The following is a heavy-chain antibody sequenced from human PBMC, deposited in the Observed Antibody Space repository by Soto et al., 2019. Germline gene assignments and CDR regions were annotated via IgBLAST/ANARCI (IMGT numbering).Heavy chain of an antibody. Sequence: QVKLVQSGAEVKEPGDSVRVSCEASGYTFTAYYIHWVRQAPGQGLEWMGWISTKFGDTTYAQDFQGRVSMTRDMSVSTVYMELSRLTSDDTAIYYCARNMDYYYGPGSGNGHGFWGQGTTVTVFS. CDR2: ISTKFGDT. J-gene: IGHJ6*01. D-gene: IGHD3-10*01. CDR1: GYTFTAYY. CDR3: ARNMDYYYGPGSGNGHGF. V-gene: IGHV1-2*02.